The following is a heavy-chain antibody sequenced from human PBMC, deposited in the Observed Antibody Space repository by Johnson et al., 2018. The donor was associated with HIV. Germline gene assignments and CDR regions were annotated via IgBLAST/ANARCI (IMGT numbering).Heavy chain of an antibody. V-gene: IGHV3-30*02. CDR1: GFTFSSYG. D-gene: IGHD6-13*01. CDR2: IQHDGKKE. J-gene: IGHJ3*02. CDR3: AKDWGAAAGSGAFDI. Sequence: QVQLVEFGGGVVLPGWSLRLSCEASGFTFSSYGMHWVRQAPGKGLEWVAFIQHDGKKELYGDSVKGRFTISRDNSKNTLYLYMTSLRSDDTTTYYCAKDWGAAAGSGAFDIWGQGTLVTVSS.